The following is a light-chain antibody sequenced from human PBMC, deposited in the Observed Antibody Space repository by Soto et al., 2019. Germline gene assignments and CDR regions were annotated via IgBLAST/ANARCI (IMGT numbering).Light chain of an antibody. Sequence: EIVMTQSPATLSVSPGERATFSCRASQSVNSNLAWYQQRPGQAPRLLIYAASTRATDIPARFSGSGSGTEFTLTISSLKSEDFAVYYCQQYNNWPPPWTFGQGTKGEIK. J-gene: IGKJ1*01. CDR2: AAS. V-gene: IGKV3-15*01. CDR1: QSVNSN. CDR3: QQYNNWPPPWT.